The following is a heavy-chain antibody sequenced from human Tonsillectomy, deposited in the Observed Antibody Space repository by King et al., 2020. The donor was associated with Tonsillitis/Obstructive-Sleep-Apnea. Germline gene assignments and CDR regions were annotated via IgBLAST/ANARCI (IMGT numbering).Heavy chain of an antibody. D-gene: IGHD6-19*01. CDR2: ISHDGSNK. CDR1: GFSFSSNG. Sequence: QLVQSGGGVVQPGRSLRLSCAASGFSFSSNGMHWVRQAPGKGLEWVAVISHDGSNKDYADSVKGRFTISRDNYKNTLYLQMNSLRAEDTAVYYCAKELSSGWALDYWGQGTLVTVSS. CDR3: AKELSSGWALDY. V-gene: IGHV3-30*18. J-gene: IGHJ4*02.